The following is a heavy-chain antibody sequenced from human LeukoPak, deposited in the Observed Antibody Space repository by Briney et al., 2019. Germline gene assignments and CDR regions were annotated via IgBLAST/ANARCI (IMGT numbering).Heavy chain of an antibody. CDR3: AREGGSSWTDY. D-gene: IGHD6-13*01. J-gene: IGHJ4*02. CDR2: IYHSGST. CDR1: GGSISSYY. V-gene: IGHV4-59*12. Sequence: PSETLSLTCTVSGGSISSYYWSWIRQPPGKGLEWIGYIYHSGSTYYNPSLKSRVTISVDRSKNQFSLKLSSVTAADTAVYYCAREGGSSWTDYWGQGTLVTVSS.